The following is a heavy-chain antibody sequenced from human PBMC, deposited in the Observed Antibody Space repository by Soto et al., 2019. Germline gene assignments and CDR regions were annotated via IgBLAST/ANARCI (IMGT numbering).Heavy chain of an antibody. CDR3: AKVRVPTTYYQDSELDD. J-gene: IGHJ6*02. V-gene: IGHV3-30*18. CDR2: ISNNGNEK. CDR1: GFTFSDYG. Sequence: QVQLVESGGGVVQPGGSLRLSCAASGFTFSDYGMHWVRQAPGRGLEWVAVISNNGNEKQYADSVTGRFIISRDNSKDTLYHEMNTLTYDDTGVYFYAKVRVPTTYYQDSELDDWGQGTTVAVSS. D-gene: IGHD2-21*01.